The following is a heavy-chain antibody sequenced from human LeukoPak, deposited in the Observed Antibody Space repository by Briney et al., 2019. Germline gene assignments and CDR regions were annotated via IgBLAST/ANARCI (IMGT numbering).Heavy chain of an antibody. V-gene: IGHV3-30*18. Sequence: GRSLRLSCAASGFTFTSYNIHWVRQAPGKGLEWVALISYDGSNKYYADSVKGRFTISRDNSKDTLYLQMNSLRPEDTAVYYCAKDEGFRVAAEGTPDYWGQGTLVTVSS. J-gene: IGHJ4*02. CDR3: AKDEGFRVAAEGTPDY. D-gene: IGHD6-13*01. CDR1: GFTFTSYN. CDR2: ISYDGSNK.